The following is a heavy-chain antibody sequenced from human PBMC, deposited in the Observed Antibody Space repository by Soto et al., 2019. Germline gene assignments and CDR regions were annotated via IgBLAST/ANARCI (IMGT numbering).Heavy chain of an antibody. J-gene: IGHJ4*02. CDR1: GGSISSYY. V-gene: IGHV4-59*08. D-gene: IGHD2-2*01. CDR3: ARHSRYCSSTSCYWTNEEWYFDY. Sequence: SETLSLTCTVSGGSISSYYWSWIRQPPGKGLEWIGYIYYSGSTNYNPSLKSRVTISVDTSKNQFSLKLSSVTAADTAVYYCARHSRYCSSTSCYWTNEEWYFDYWGQGTLVTVSS. CDR2: IYYSGST.